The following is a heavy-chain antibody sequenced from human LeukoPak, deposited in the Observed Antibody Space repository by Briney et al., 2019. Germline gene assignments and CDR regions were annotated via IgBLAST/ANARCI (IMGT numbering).Heavy chain of an antibody. Sequence: GESLKISCKASGYTFTSYGISWVRQAPGQGLEWMGWISAYNGNTNYAQKLQGRVTMTTDTSTSTAYMELRSLRSDDTAVYYCARDSGSYRINDYWGQGTLVTVSS. CDR1: GYTFTSYG. D-gene: IGHD1-26*01. CDR3: ARDSGSYRINDY. CDR2: ISAYNGNT. J-gene: IGHJ4*02. V-gene: IGHV1-18*01.